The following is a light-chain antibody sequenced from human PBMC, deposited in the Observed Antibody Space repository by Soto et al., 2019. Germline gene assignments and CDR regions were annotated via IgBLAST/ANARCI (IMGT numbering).Light chain of an antibody. V-gene: IGLV2-14*01. CDR1: SGDVGHYNY. Sequence: QSALTQPASVSGSPGQSITISCTGSSGDVGHYNYVSWYQQHPGKAPKLMIYEVSNRPSGVSNRFSGSKSGNTASLIISGLQAEDEADYYCTSYTTSRIWVFAGGTKLTVL. CDR3: TSYTTSRIWV. CDR2: EVS. J-gene: IGLJ3*02.